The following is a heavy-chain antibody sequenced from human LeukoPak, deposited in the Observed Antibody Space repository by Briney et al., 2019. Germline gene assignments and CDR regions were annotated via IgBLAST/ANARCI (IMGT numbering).Heavy chain of an antibody. CDR2: IYYSGST. J-gene: IGHJ3*02. D-gene: IGHD6-13*01. CDR3: ARRQSGYSSNRGAFDI. Sequence: SETLSLTCTVSGGSISSSSYYWGWIRQPPGKGLEWIGSIYYSGSTYYNPSLKSRVTISVDTSKNQFSLKLSSVTAADTAVYYCARRQSGYSSNRGAFDIWGQGTMVTVSS. V-gene: IGHV4-39*01. CDR1: GGSISSSSYY.